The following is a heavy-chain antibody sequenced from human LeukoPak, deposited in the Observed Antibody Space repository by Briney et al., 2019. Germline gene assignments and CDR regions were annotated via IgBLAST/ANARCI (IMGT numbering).Heavy chain of an antibody. D-gene: IGHD1-26*01. CDR2: IIPIFGTE. CDR3: AREGRIVGATTHYYMDV. Sequence: ASVKVSCKASGGTFSSYAISWVRQAPGQGLEWMGGIIPIFGTENYAQKFQGRVTITADESTRTAYMELSSLRSEDTPGSYCAREGRIVGATTHYYMDVWGKGTTVTVSS. J-gene: IGHJ6*03. V-gene: IGHV1-69*01. CDR1: GGTFSSYA.